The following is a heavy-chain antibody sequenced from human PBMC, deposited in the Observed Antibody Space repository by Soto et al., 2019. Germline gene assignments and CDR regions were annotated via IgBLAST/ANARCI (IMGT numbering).Heavy chain of an antibody. V-gene: IGHV3-33*01. J-gene: IGHJ3*02. CDR3: ARRSYCSSTSCYDSGAFDI. CDR1: GFTFSSYG. D-gene: IGHD2-2*01. CDR2: IWYDGSNK. Sequence: QVQLVESGGCVVQPGRSLRLSCAASGFTFSSYGMHWVRQAPGKGLEWVAVIWYDGSNKYYADSVKGRFTISRDNSKNTLYLKMNSLRAEDTAVYYCARRSYCSSTSCYDSGAFDIWGQGTMVTVSS.